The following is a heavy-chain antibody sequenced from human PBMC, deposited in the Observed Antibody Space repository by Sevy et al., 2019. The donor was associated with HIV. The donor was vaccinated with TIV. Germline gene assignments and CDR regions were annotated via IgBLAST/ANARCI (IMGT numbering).Heavy chain of an antibody. Sequence: GGSLRLSCAASGFTFSNTWMNWVRQAPGKGLEWVGRIKSKTDDGTTDYAAPVKGRLTISRDVSKNTLYLQMNSLKTEDTAVYYCTTGEDVYSSSWHPHYSYGMDVWGQGTTVTVSS. CDR1: GFTFSNTW. J-gene: IGHJ6*02. CDR2: IKSKTDDGTT. CDR3: TTGEDVYSSSWHPHYSYGMDV. D-gene: IGHD6-13*01. V-gene: IGHV3-15*07.